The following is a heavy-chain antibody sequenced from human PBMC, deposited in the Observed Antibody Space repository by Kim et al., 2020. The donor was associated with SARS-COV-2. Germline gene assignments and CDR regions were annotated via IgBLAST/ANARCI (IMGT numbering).Heavy chain of an antibody. CDR3: TTDWDHYYGSGGYYGMDV. CDR2: IKSKTDGGTT. Sequence: GGSLRLSCAASGFTFSNAWMSWVRQAPGKGLEWVGRIKSKTDGGTTDYAAPVKGRFTISRDDSKNTLYLQMNSLKTEDTAVYYCTTDWDHYYGSGGYYGMDVWGQGTTVTVSS. J-gene: IGHJ6*02. CDR1: GFTFSNAW. V-gene: IGHV3-15*01. D-gene: IGHD3-10*01.